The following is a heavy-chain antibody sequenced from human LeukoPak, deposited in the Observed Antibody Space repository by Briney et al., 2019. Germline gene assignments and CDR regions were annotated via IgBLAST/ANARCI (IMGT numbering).Heavy chain of an antibody. CDR1: GGSINSGSYY. CDR3: AGGIRYYYGSGSYSY. Sequence: SETLSLTCTVSGGSINSGSYYWSWIRQPAGKGLEWIGRIYSSGSTNYNPSLKSRVTISVDTSKNQFSLQLSSVTAADTAVYYCAGGIRYYYGSGSYSYWGQGTLVTVSS. V-gene: IGHV4-61*02. D-gene: IGHD3-10*01. J-gene: IGHJ4*02. CDR2: IYSSGST.